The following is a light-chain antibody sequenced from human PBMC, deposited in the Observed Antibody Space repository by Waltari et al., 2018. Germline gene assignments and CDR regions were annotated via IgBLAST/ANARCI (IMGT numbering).Light chain of an antibody. CDR1: QSIISW. CDR2: KAS. J-gene: IGKJ1*01. V-gene: IGKV1-5*03. Sequence: DIQMTQSPSTLCESVEHIVTITCRTSQSIISWFAWYEQKPGKAPELLTYKASSVESWFPARFSGSGSGTEYTLTISSLQSDDFATYYCKQYNSYACTFVQGTKVEIK. CDR3: KQYNSYACT.